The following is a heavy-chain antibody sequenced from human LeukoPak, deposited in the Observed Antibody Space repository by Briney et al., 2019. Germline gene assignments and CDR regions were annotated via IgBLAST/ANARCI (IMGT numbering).Heavy chain of an antibody. Sequence: PSETLSLTCTVSGGSISSYYWSWIRQPPGKGLEWIGYIYYSGSTNYNPSLKSRVTISVDTSKNQFSLKLSSVTAADKAVYYCARDRSRGTEGYYFDYWGQGTLVTVSS. CDR3: ARDRSRGTEGYYFDY. J-gene: IGHJ4*02. D-gene: IGHD2-8*02. V-gene: IGHV4-59*01. CDR1: GGSISSYY. CDR2: IYYSGST.